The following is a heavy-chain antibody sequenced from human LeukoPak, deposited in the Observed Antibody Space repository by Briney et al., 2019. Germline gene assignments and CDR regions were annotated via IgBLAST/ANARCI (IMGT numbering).Heavy chain of an antibody. V-gene: IGHV4-59*01. CDR3: AREGGEQIGDAFDI. CDR2: VYYSGTT. Sequence: SETLSLTCTVSDGSISSYYWSWIRQPPGKGLEWIGYVYYSGTTNYNPSLQSRVTMSVDTSKNQFSLYLRSVIAADTAVYYCAREGGEQIGDAFDIWGQGTMVTVSS. J-gene: IGHJ3*02. D-gene: IGHD1/OR15-1a*01. CDR1: DGSISSYY.